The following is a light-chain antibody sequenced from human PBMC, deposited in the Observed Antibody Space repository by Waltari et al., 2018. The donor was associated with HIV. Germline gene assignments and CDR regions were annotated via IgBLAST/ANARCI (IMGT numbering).Light chain of an antibody. Sequence: QSALTQPRSVSGSPAQSVTISCTGTSRAVGGYNYVSWSQQHPGKAPKLMICDVSKRPSGVPDRFSGSKSGNTSSLTISGLQAEDEADYYCCSYSCSYAYVFGTGTKVTVL. CDR2: DVS. CDR1: SRAVGGYNY. CDR3: CSYSCSYAYV. V-gene: IGLV2-11*01. J-gene: IGLJ1*01.